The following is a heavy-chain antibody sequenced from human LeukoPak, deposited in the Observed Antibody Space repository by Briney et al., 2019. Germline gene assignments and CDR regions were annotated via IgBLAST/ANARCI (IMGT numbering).Heavy chain of an antibody. CDR2: INNDGSGT. Sequence: PGGSLILSCAASGFTFSSYWMHWVRQAPGKGLMWVSRINNDGSGTVYADSVEGRFTISRDNAKNTVYLQMNSLRADDTAVYYCVRGLLGPDYWGQGTQVTVSS. CDR1: GFTFSSYW. J-gene: IGHJ4*02. V-gene: IGHV3-74*01. CDR3: VRGLLGPDY. D-gene: IGHD7-27*01.